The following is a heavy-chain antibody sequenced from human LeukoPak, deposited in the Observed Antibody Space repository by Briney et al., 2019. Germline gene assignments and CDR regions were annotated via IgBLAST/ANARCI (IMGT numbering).Heavy chain of an antibody. CDR2: INHSGST. J-gene: IGHJ4*02. CDR1: GGSLSSGDSY. D-gene: IGHD5-24*01. V-gene: IGHV4-39*01. Sequence: SETLSLTCTVSGGSLSSGDSYWSCVRQSPGRGLEWLGEINHSGSTKYNPSLRSRAPISVDTPKNQFSLKLSSVTAADTPVFYCARHEEMATIAFFDYWGQGTLVTVSS. CDR3: ARHEEMATIAFFDY.